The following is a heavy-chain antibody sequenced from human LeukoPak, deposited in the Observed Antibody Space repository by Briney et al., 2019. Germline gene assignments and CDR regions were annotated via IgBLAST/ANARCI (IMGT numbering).Heavy chain of an antibody. CDR1: GGTFSSYA. Sequence: SVKVSCKASGGTFSSYAISWVRQAPGQGLEWMGGIIPIFGTANYAQKFQGRVTITADKSTSTAYMELSSLRSEDTAVYYCARGSRDYYDSSAWADYWGQGTLVTVSS. CDR2: IIPIFGTA. D-gene: IGHD3-22*01. CDR3: ARGSRDYYDSSAWADY. J-gene: IGHJ4*02. V-gene: IGHV1-69*06.